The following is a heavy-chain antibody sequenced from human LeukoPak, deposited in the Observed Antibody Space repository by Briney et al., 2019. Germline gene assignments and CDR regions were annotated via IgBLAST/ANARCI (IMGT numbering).Heavy chain of an antibody. J-gene: IGHJ5*02. D-gene: IGHD2-15*01. CDR2: IYDSGST. V-gene: IGHV4-39*01. Sequence: SETLSLTCTVAGGSFSSSSYYWGWLRQPPGKGLEWIGSIYDSGSTYYNPSLKSRVTISVDTSKNQFSLKLSSVTAADTAVYYCARGCYSGVNCYSFDPWGQGTLVTVSS. CDR1: GGSFSSSSYY. CDR3: ARGCYSGVNCYSFDP.